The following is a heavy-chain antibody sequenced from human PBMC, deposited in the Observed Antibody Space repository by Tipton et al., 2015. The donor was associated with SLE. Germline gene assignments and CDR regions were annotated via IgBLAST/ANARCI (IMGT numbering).Heavy chain of an antibody. D-gene: IGHD2-2*01. CDR3: ASTTAGYSSSWPRPFDI. CDR1: GGSLNSHY. Sequence: TLSLTCTVSGGSLNSHYWNWIRQPPGKGLEWIGYIYYSGSTNYDPSLKSRVTISLDTSNNQFSLRLSSVTAADTAVYFCASTTAGYSSSWPRPFDIWGQGTAVPVSS. CDR2: IYYSGST. J-gene: IGHJ3*02. V-gene: IGHV4-59*11.